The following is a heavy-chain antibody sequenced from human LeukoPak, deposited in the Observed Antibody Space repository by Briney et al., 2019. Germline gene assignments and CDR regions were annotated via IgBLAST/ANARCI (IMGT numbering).Heavy chain of an antibody. V-gene: IGHV3-30*02. CDR1: GFTFSSYW. Sequence: PGGSLRLSCAASGFTFSSYWMHWVRQAPGKGLEWVAFIRYDGSNKYYADSVKGRFTISRDNSKNTLYLQMNSLRAEDTAVHYCAKDNEMYSSSWYPCDYWGQGTLVTVSS. J-gene: IGHJ4*02. D-gene: IGHD6-13*01. CDR2: IRYDGSNK. CDR3: AKDNEMYSSSWYPCDY.